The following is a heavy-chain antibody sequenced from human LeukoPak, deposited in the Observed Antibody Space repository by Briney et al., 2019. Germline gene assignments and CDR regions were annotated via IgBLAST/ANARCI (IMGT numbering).Heavy chain of an antibody. CDR3: ARTDYHGSGSFYDNWFDP. Sequence: SETLSLTCTVSGGSISSYYWSWIRQPPGKGLEWIGYIYYIGNTNYNPSLKSRVTMSVDTSKNQFSLKLSSVTAADTAVYYRARTDYHGSGSFYDNWFDPWGQGTLVTVSS. J-gene: IGHJ5*02. CDR2: IYYIGNT. CDR1: GGSISSYY. V-gene: IGHV4-59*01. D-gene: IGHD3-10*01.